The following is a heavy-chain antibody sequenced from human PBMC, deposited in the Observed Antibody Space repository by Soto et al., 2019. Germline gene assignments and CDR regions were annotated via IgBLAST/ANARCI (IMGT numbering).Heavy chain of an antibody. CDR2: IYRYGST. Sequence: QVQLQESGPRLVKPSGTLSLTCAVYRGSLSSCNWWSWVRQPPGKGLEWIGEIYRYGSTSYNPSLKSRVTIAGDKSKNQISLKMTSLTAADTAVYFCSGGGRPGQIDWFDPWGQGILVTVSS. J-gene: IGHJ5*02. D-gene: IGHD2-21*01. CDR1: RGSLSSCNW. V-gene: IGHV4-4*02. CDR3: SGGGRPGQIDWFDP.